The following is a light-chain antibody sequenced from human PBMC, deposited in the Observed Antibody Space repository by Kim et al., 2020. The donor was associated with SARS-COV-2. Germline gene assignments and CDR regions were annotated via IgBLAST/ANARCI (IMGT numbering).Light chain of an antibody. CDR3: QGWDSSSDHI. Sequence: SYELTQPPSVSVAPGETARITCGGNNIGGRSVHWYQQKPGQAPVLVIYYDSDQPSGIPERFSGSNSGHTGTLTISRVEAGDEAEYYCQGWDSSSDHIFGT. CDR2: YDS. V-gene: IGLV3-21*04. J-gene: IGLJ1*01. CDR1: NIGGRS.